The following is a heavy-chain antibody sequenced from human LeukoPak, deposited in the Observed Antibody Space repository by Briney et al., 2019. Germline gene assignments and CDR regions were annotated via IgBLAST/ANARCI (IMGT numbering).Heavy chain of an antibody. CDR1: GYTFPDYD. V-gene: IGHV1-2*02. J-gene: IGHJ4*02. D-gene: IGHD2-8*01. CDR2: INPNSGDT. Sequence: ASVKVSCRASGYTFPDYDLHWVRQAPGQGLEWMGWINPNSGDTSYAQNFQGRVSMTRDTSMNTASMELASLTSDDTAIYYCARVTNSHNSYGRTFDYWGQGTLVTVSS. CDR3: ARVTNSHNSYGRTFDY.